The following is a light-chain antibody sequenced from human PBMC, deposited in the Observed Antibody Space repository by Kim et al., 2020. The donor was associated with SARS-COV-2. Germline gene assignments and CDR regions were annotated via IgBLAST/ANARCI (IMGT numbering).Light chain of an antibody. Sequence: EIVMTQSPATLSVSPGERATLSCRASQSVSDDLAWYQQKPGQAPRLLIYGASTRATGIPARFSGSGSGTEFTLTISSLQSEDFAVYYCQQYSNWPPYTFGQGTKLEI. J-gene: IGKJ2*01. CDR2: GAS. V-gene: IGKV3-15*01. CDR3: QQYSNWPPYT. CDR1: QSVSDD.